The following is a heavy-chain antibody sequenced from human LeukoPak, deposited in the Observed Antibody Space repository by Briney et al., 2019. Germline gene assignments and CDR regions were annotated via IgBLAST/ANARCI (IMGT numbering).Heavy chain of an antibody. CDR1: GGSISSYY. CDR2: IYYSGST. Sequence: SETLSLTCTVSGGSISSYYWSWIRQPPGKGLEWIGYIYYSGSTNYNPSLKSRATISVDTSKNQFSLKLSSVTAADTAVYYCARAMVYVGATSRGNWFDPWGQGTLVTVSS. CDR3: ARAMVYVGATSRGNWFDP. D-gene: IGHD1-26*01. J-gene: IGHJ5*02. V-gene: IGHV4-59*01.